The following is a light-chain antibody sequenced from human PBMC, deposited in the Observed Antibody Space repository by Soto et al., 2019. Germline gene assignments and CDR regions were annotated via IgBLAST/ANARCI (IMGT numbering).Light chain of an antibody. CDR1: SSDVGDYNY. CDR3: SSYAGSNNFVV. Sequence: QSALTQPPSASGSPGQSVTISCTGTSSDVGDYNYVSWYQQHPGKAPKLMLYEVTKRPSGVSDRFSGSKSGNTASLTVSGLQAEDEADYYCSSYAGSNNFVVFGGGTKLTVL. J-gene: IGLJ2*01. V-gene: IGLV2-8*01. CDR2: EVT.